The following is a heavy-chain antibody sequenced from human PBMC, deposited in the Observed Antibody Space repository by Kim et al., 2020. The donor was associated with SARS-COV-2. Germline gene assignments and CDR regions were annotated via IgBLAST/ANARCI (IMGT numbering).Heavy chain of an antibody. Sequence: GGSLRLSCAASGFTFSSYEMNWVRQAPGKGLEWVSYISSSGSTIYYADSVKGRFTISRDNAKNSLYLQMNSLRAEDTAVYYCARDLSQWTYYYDSSGPGGWYFDLWGRGTLVTVSS. V-gene: IGHV3-48*03. CDR3: ARDLSQWTYYYDSSGPGGWYFDL. CDR2: ISSSGSTI. D-gene: IGHD3-22*01. CDR1: GFTFSSYE. J-gene: IGHJ2*01.